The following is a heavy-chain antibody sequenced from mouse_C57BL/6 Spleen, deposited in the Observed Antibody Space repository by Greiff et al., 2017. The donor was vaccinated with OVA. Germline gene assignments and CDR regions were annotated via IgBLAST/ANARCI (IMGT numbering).Heavy chain of an antibody. V-gene: IGHV1-80*01. D-gene: IGHD3-3*01. J-gene: IGHJ2*01. CDR1: GYAFSSSW. CDR2: IYPGDGDT. Sequence: QVQLQQSGAELVKPGASVKISCKASGYAFSSSWMNWVKQRPGKGLEWIGQIYPGDGDTNYNGKFKGKATLTADKSSSTAYMQLSSLTSEDSAVYFCARGDSYLDYWGQGTTLTVSS. CDR3: ARGDSYLDY.